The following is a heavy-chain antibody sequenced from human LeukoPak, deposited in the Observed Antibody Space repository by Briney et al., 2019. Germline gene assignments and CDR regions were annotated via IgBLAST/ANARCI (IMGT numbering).Heavy chain of an antibody. Sequence: GGSLRLSCAASGFTFSSYGMSWVRQAPGKGLEWVSAISGSSGSTYYADSVKGRFTISRDNSKNTLYLQMNSLRAEDTAVYYCAKDLMSSSWSSWFDPWGQGTLVTVSS. D-gene: IGHD6-13*01. CDR2: ISGSSGST. CDR1: GFTFSSYG. J-gene: IGHJ5*02. CDR3: AKDLMSSSWSSWFDP. V-gene: IGHV3-23*01.